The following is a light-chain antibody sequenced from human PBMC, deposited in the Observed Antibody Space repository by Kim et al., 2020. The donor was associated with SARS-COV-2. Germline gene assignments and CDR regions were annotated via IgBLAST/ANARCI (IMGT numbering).Light chain of an antibody. J-gene: IGKJ2*01. CDR1: QSLVHSDGNTY. Sequence: DVVMTQSPLSLPVTLGQPASISCRSSQSLVHSDGNTYLNWFQQRPGQSPRRLIYKVSNRDSGVPDRFSGSGSGTVFTLKISRVEAEDVGVYYCMQGPHWPPYTFGQGTKLEI. CDR3: MQGPHWPPYT. V-gene: IGKV2-30*02. CDR2: KVS.